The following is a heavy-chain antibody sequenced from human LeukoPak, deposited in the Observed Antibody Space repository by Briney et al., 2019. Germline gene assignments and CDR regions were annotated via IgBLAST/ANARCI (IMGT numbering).Heavy chain of an antibody. V-gene: IGHV4-61*02. Sequence: SETLSLTCTVSGGSVSSGSYYWSWIRQTAGKDLEWIGRIYTIGSTHYNPSLKSRVTVSLDTSNNEFSLKMTSVTAADTAVYYCARDRDTAMDLYLFDYWGQGTLVTVSS. CDR2: IYTIGST. D-gene: IGHD5-18*01. CDR3: ARDRDTAMDLYLFDY. CDR1: GGSVSSGSYY. J-gene: IGHJ4*02.